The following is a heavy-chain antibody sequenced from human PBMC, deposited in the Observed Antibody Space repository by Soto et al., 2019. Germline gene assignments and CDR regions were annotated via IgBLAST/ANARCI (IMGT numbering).Heavy chain of an antibody. V-gene: IGHV3-11*05. CDR1: GFTFSNFY. CDR2: ISGTSHDT. J-gene: IGHJ6*02. CDR3: AKSGGTCCSAGCYYCDMDV. D-gene: IGHD2-15*01. Sequence: QVQLVESGGGLVKPGGSLRLSCAASGFTFSNFYMSWVRQAPGKGLEWVSYISGTSHDTNYADSVKGRFTITRDNANNSLHLQLHSLRAEDTALYYCAKSGGTCCSAGCYYCDMDVWGQGTTVTVSS.